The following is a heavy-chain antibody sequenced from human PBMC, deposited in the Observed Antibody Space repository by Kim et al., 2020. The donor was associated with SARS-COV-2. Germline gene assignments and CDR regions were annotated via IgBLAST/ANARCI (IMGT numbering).Heavy chain of an antibody. Sequence: GGSLRLSCAASGFTFSSYGMHWVRQAPGKGLEWVAVISYDGSNKYYADSVKGRFTISRDNSKNTLYLQMNSLRAEDTAVYYCAKGIYLWFGELFCPISGCGMDVWGQGTTVTVSS. CDR3: AKGIYLWFGELFCPISGCGMDV. CDR1: GFTFSSYG. D-gene: IGHD3-10*01. J-gene: IGHJ6*02. V-gene: IGHV3-30*18. CDR2: ISYDGSNK.